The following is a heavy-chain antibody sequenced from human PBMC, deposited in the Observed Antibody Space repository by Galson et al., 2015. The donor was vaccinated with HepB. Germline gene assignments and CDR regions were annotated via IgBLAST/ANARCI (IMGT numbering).Heavy chain of an antibody. D-gene: IGHD3-16*01. CDR3: VRGGGYVPRLIDFDY. CDR1: AFTFSDYY. Sequence: SLRLSCAASAFTFSDYYMSWVRQAPGKGLEWISYISGTTGYTNYAASVKGRFTISRDNAENSLYLQMNSLRAEDTAVYYCVRGGGYVPRLIDFDYWGQGSLVTVSS. V-gene: IGHV3-11*06. J-gene: IGHJ4*02. CDR2: ISGTTGYT.